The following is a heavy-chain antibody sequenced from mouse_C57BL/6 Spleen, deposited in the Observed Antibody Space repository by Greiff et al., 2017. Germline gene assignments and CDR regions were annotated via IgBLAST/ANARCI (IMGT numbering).Heavy chain of an antibody. CDR2: IWTGGGT. V-gene: IGHV2-9-1*01. CDR1: GFSLTSYA. D-gene: IGHD1-1*01. CDR3: ARSYGSSYDYFDY. Sequence: VQGVESGPGLVAPSQSLSITCTVSGFSLTSYAISWVRQPPGKGLEWLGVIWTGGGTNYNSALKSRLSISKDNSKSQVFLKMNSLQTDDTARYYCARSYGSSYDYFDYWGQGTTLTVSS. J-gene: IGHJ2*01.